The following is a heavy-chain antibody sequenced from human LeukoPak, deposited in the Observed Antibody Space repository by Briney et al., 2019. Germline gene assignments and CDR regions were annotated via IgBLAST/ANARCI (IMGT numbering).Heavy chain of an antibody. CDR2: IWYDGSSK. CDR1: GFSFSAYG. CDR3: ARSQSSSLIDY. Sequence: GGSLRLSCAASGFSFSAYGVHWVRQAPGKGLEWVAVIWYDGSSKDYAGSVKGRFTFSRGNSKNTLYLQMNSLTVEDTAVYYCARSQSSSLIDYWGQGTLVTVSS. J-gene: IGHJ4*02. V-gene: IGHV3-33*01. D-gene: IGHD6-13*01.